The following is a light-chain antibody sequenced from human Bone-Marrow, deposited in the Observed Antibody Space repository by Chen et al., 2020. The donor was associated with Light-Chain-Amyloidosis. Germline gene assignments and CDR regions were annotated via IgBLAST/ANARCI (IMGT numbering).Light chain of an antibody. CDR1: QRISTF. CDR3: QERTNWPLYT. Sequence: EIVLTQSPATLPLSLGDRADLSCRASQRISTFLAWYQHKPGQAPRLLIYDASIRATGIPARFSGSGSGTDFTLTINSLEPEDFAVYYCQERTNWPLYTFGQGTKLEI. V-gene: IGKV3-11*01. J-gene: IGKJ2*01. CDR2: DAS.